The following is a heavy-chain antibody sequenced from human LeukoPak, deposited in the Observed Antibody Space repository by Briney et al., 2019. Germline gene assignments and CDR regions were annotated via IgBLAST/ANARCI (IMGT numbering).Heavy chain of an antibody. CDR2: INPNSGGT. Sequence: ASVKVSCKASGYTFTSYDINWVRQAPGQGLEWMGWINPNSGGTNYAQKFQGRVTMTRDTSISTAYMELSRLRSDDTAVYYCARTGITMVRGVIITYAFDIWGQGTMVTVSS. V-gene: IGHV1-2*02. D-gene: IGHD3-10*01. CDR1: GYTFTSYD. J-gene: IGHJ3*02. CDR3: ARTGITMVRGVIITYAFDI.